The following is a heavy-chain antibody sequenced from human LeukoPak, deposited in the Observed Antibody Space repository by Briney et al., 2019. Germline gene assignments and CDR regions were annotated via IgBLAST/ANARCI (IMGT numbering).Heavy chain of an antibody. CDR1: GGTFSSYA. Sequence: ASGTVSCKASGGTFSSYAISWVRQAPGQGLEWMGGIIPIFGTANYAQKFQGRVTITADESTSTAYMELSSLRSEDTAVYYCARGYCSGGSCYSGDYYYYGMDVWGQGTTVTVSS. CDR2: IIPIFGTA. V-gene: IGHV1-69*01. J-gene: IGHJ6*02. D-gene: IGHD2-15*01. CDR3: ARGYCSGGSCYSGDYYYYGMDV.